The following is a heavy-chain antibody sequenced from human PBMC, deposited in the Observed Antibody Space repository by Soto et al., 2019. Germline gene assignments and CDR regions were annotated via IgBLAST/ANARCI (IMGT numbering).Heavy chain of an antibody. CDR2: IRAYNGNT. D-gene: IGHD2-2*02. CDR3: ARDSLGYCSSTSCYIHYYFDY. V-gene: IGHV1-18*01. Sequence: QVQLVQSGAEVKKPGASVKVSCKASGYTFTSYGISWVRQAPGQGLEWMGWIRAYNGNTNYAQKLQGRVTMTTDTSTSTAYMELRSLRSDDTAMYYCARDSLGYCSSTSCYIHYYFDYWGQGTLVTVSS. CDR1: GYTFTSYG. J-gene: IGHJ4*02.